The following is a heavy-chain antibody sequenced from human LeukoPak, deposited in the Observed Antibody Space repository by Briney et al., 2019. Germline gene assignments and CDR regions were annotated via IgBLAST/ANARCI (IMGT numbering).Heavy chain of an antibody. CDR1: GFTVSSNY. CDR3: ARDPPPNCSGGSCYSS. V-gene: IGHV3-66*01. Sequence: GGSLRLSCAASGFTVSSNYMSWVRQAPGKGLEWVSVIYSGGSTYYADSVKGRFTISRDNSKNTLYLQMNSLRAEDTAVYYCARDPPPNCSGGSCYSSWGQGTLVTVSS. CDR2: IYSGGST. J-gene: IGHJ5*02. D-gene: IGHD2-15*01.